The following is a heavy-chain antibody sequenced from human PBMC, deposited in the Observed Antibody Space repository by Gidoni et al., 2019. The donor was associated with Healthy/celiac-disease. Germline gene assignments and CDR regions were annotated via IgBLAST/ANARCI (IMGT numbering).Heavy chain of an antibody. CDR3: AGTATGAFDI. V-gene: IGHV5-51*01. CDR2: IYPGDSDT. Sequence: EVQLVQSGAEVKKPGESLKISCKGSGYSFTSYWIGWVRQMPGKGLEWMGIIYPGDSDTRYSPSFQGQVTISADKSISTAYLQWSSLKVGKYREVAVAGTATGAFDIWGQGTMVTVSS. J-gene: IGHJ3*02. D-gene: IGHD6-19*01. CDR1: GYSFTSYW.